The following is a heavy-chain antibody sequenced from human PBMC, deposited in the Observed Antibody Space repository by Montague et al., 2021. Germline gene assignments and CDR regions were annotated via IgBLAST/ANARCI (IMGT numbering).Heavy chain of an antibody. Sequence: SETLSLTCTVSRSLINSDYYWGWIRQPPGKGLEWMGGVSHGGRTYYNPSLKSRVTISVDTSNNHFSLKLSSATAADTAMYYCARERDRYYYMDIWGKGTTVTVSS. CDR1: RSLINSDYY. CDR2: VSHGGRT. J-gene: IGHJ6*03. CDR3: ARERDRYYYMDI. V-gene: IGHV4-38-2*02.